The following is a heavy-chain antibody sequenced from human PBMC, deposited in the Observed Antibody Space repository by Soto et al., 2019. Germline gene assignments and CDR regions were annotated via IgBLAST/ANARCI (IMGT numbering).Heavy chain of an antibody. D-gene: IGHD3-9*01. Sequence: VGSLRLSCAASGFTFSNAWMSWVRQAPGKGLEWVGRIKSKTDGGTTDYAAPVKGRFTISRDDSKNTLYLQMNSLKTEDTAVYYCTTGTLTGYSLRRYGMDVWGQGTTVTVSS. CDR1: GFTFSNAW. V-gene: IGHV3-15*01. CDR2: IKSKTDGGTT. CDR3: TTGTLTGYSLRRYGMDV. J-gene: IGHJ6*02.